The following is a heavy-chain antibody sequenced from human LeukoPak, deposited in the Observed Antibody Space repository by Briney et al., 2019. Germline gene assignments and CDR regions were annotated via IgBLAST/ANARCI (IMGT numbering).Heavy chain of an antibody. CDR2: SDRRGRNS. V-gene: IGHV1-46*01. D-gene: IGHD3-3*01. J-gene: IGHJ4*02. CDR3: VAADKFFGVASPPF. CDR1: GYTFTGYY. Sequence: ASVKVSCKASGYTFTGYYIHWVRQAPGQGLAWMGLSDRRGRNSELANQFRGRITMAGDISTNTVYMTLSGLASEDTATYYCVAADKFFGVASPPFWGQGTPVTVSS.